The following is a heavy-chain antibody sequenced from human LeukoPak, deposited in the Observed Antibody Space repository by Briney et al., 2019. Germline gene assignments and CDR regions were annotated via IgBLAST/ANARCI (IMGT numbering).Heavy chain of an antibody. Sequence: SETLSLTCTVSGGSIRSASYYWSWIRQPAGKGLEWIGRIYTSGSTNYNPSLKSRVTMSVDTSKNQFSLKLSSVTAADTAVYYCARDDFEGGHDYTAKYYYYYYMDVWGQGTLVTVSS. D-gene: IGHD4-11*01. CDR1: GGSIRSASYY. V-gene: IGHV4-61*02. CDR3: ARDDFEGGHDYTAKYYYYYYMDV. CDR2: IYTSGST. J-gene: IGHJ6*03.